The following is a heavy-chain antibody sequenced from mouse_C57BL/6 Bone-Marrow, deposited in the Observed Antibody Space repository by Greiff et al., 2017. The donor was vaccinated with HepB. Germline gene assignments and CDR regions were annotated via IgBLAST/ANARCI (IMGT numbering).Heavy chain of an antibody. CDR3: ARDGKFWYFDV. V-gene: IGHV3-6*01. CDR2: ISYDGSN. J-gene: IGHJ1*03. D-gene: IGHD4-1*01. CDR1: GYSITSGYY. Sequence: EVQRVESGPGLVKPSQSLSLTCSVTGYSITSGYYWNWIRQFPGNKLEWMGYISYDGSNNYNPSLKNRISITRDTSKNQFFLKLNSVTTEDTATYYCARDGKFWYFDVCGTGTTVTVSS.